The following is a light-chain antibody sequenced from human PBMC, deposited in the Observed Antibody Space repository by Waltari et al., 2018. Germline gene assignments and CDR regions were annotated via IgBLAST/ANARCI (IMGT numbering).Light chain of an antibody. V-gene: IGLV3-19*01. CDR3: NSRDSSGNLL. J-gene: IGLJ3*02. Sequence: SSELTQDPAVFVALGQTVRITCQGDSLRSYYASWYQQKPGQAPVLFIYGKNNRPSGIPDRFSGSSSGNTASLTITAAQAEDEADHYCNSRDSSGNLLFGGGTKLTVL. CDR2: GKN. CDR1: SLRSYY.